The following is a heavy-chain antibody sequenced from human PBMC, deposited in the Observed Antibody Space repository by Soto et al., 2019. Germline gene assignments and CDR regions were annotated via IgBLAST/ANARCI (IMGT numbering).Heavy chain of an antibody. D-gene: IGHD6-6*01. CDR1: GFIFSSYW. CDR3: AREVFVEYSSSSGYFDY. J-gene: IGHJ4*02. Sequence: EVQLVESGGGLVQPGGSLRLSCAASGFIFSSYWMSWVRQAPGKGLEWVANIKQDGSEKYYVDSVKGRFTISRDNAKNSLYLQMNSLRVEDTAVYYCAREVFVEYSSSSGYFDYWGQGTLVTVSS. V-gene: IGHV3-7*01. CDR2: IKQDGSEK.